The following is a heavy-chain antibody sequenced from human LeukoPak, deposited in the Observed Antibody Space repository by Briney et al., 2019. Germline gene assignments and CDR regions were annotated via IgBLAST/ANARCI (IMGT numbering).Heavy chain of an antibody. V-gene: IGHV1-2*02. CDR3: ARARGYYDREFDF. D-gene: IGHD3-22*01. J-gene: IGHJ4*02. CDR2: INPNSGGT. Sequence: ASVTVSFKASGYTFTDYYMHWVRQAPGQGLEWMGWINPNSGGTNYAQKFQGRVTITRDTPIRTAYMELSRLRSDDTAVYYCARARGYYDREFDFWGEGTLVPVS. CDR1: GYTFTDYY.